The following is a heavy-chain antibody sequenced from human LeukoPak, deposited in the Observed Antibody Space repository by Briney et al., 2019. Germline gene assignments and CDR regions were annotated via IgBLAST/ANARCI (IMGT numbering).Heavy chain of an antibody. V-gene: IGHV3-23*01. CDR1: GFTFNDYY. Sequence: PGGSLRLSCAASGFTFNDYYMSWIRQAPGKGLEWVSAISGSGGSTYYADSVKGRFTISRDNSKNTLYLQMNSLRAEDTAVYYCAKDGLTATTNAFDIWGQGTMVTVSS. CDR2: ISGSGGST. CDR3: AKDGLTATTNAFDI. D-gene: IGHD4-17*01. J-gene: IGHJ3*02.